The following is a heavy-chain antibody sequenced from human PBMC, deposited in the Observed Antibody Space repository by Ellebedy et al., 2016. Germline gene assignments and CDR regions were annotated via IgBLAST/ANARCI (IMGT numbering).Heavy chain of an antibody. CDR2: IYYSGST. Sequence: GSLRLSXTVSGGSISSSSYYWGWIRQPPGKGLEWIGSIYYSGSTYYNPSLKSRVTISVDTSKNQFSLKLSSVTAADTAVYYCARDRRFREEQLPIDYWGQGTLVTVSS. V-gene: IGHV4-39*07. CDR3: ARDRRFREEQLPIDY. D-gene: IGHD6-13*01. J-gene: IGHJ4*02. CDR1: GGSISSSSYY.